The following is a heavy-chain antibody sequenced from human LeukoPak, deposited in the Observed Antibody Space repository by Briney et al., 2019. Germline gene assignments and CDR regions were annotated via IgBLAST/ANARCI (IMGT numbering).Heavy chain of an antibody. J-gene: IGHJ5*02. D-gene: IGHD2-15*01. CDR3: AREEAIVTFGIGRSAHNWFDP. V-gene: IGHV4-30-4*01. CDR1: GVSISSRDYY. CDR2: ISDSGST. Sequence: SETLSLTCTVSGVSISSRDYYWSWIRQPPGKGLEWIGYISDSGSTRYNPSLKSRVIISVDTSKNHFSLKLTSVTAADTAIYYCAREEAIVTFGIGRSAHNWFDPWGQGTLVTVSS.